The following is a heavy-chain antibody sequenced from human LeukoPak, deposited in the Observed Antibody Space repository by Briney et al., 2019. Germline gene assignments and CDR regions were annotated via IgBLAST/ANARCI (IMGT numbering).Heavy chain of an antibody. Sequence: GGSLRLSCAASGFTFSRYGMSWVRQAPGKGLEWVSVIYSGGTTYYADSVKGRFTISRDNSKNTLYLQMNSLRAEDTAIYYCAREWKFDIWGQGTMVTVSS. CDR3: AREWKFDI. V-gene: IGHV3-53*01. D-gene: IGHD1-1*01. J-gene: IGHJ3*02. CDR1: GFTFSRYG. CDR2: IYSGGTT.